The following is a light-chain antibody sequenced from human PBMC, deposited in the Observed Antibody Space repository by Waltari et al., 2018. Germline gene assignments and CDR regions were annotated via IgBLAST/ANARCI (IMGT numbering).Light chain of an antibody. CDR2: DVY. V-gene: IGLV2-14*03. CDR1: SRDVGGYDF. CDR3: SSYTSISTSVV. Sequence: QSALTQPASVSGSPGQSLPISCTGTSRDVGGYDFVSWYQQYPGKAPKLVIYDVYYRPSGVSDRFSASKSGNTASLTISGLQTEDEADYYCSSYTSISTSVVFGGGTKLTVL. J-gene: IGLJ2*01.